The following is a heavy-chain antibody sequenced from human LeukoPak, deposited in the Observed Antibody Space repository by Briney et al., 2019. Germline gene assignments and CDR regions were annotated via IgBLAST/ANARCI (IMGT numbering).Heavy chain of an antibody. CDR1: GGSISSYY. V-gene: IGHV4-59*01. J-gene: IGHJ4*02. CDR2: IYYSGST. CDR3: ARGGSGWYVFDY. Sequence: PSETLSLTCTVSGGSISSYYWSWIRQPPGKGLEWIGYIYYSGSTNYNPSLKSRVTISVDTSKNQFSLRLSFVTAADTAVYYCARGGSGWYVFDYWGQGTLVTVSS. D-gene: IGHD6-19*01.